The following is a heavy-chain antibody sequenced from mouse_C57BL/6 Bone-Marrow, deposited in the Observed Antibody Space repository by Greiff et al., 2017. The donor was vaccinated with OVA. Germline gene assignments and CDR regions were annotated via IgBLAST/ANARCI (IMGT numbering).Heavy chain of an antibody. CDR3: ARQENYGSRGWYFDV. CDR2: ISNGGGST. V-gene: IGHV5-12*01. J-gene: IGHJ1*03. D-gene: IGHD1-1*01. Sequence: EVKLVESGGGLVQPGGSLKLSCAASGFTFSDYYMYWVRQTPEKRLEWVAYISNGGGSTYYPDTVKGRFTISRDNAKNTLYLQMSRLKSEDTAMYYCARQENYGSRGWYFDVWGTGTTVTVSS. CDR1: GFTFSDYY.